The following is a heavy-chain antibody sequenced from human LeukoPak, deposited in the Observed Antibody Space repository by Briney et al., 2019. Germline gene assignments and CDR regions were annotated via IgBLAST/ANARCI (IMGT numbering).Heavy chain of an antibody. D-gene: IGHD3-9*01. Sequence: SVKVSCKASGGTFSSYAISWVRQAPGQGLEWMGGIIPIFGTANYAQKFQGRVTITADESTSTAYMELSSLRSEDTAVCYCAIPNYDILTGLDLYYFDYWGQGTLVTVSS. CDR2: IIPIFGTA. CDR1: GGTFSSYA. CDR3: AIPNYDILTGLDLYYFDY. J-gene: IGHJ4*02. V-gene: IGHV1-69*13.